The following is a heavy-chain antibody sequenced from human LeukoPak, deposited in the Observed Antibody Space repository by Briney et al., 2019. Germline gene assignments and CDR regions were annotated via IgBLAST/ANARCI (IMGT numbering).Heavy chain of an antibody. J-gene: IGHJ5*02. CDR3: ARVDIVVVPAALYNWFDP. V-gene: IGHV4-34*01. CDR1: GGSFSGYY. D-gene: IGHD2-2*03. Sequence: SETLSLTCAVYGGSFSGYYWSWIRQPPGKGLEWIGEINHSGSTNYNPSLKSRVTISVDTSKNQFSPKLSSVTAADTAVYYCARVDIVVVPAALYNWFDPWGQGTLVTVSS. CDR2: INHSGST.